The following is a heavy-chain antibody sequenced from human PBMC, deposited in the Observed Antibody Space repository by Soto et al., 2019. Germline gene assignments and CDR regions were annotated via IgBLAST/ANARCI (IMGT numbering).Heavy chain of an antibody. CDR1: GFPLSISW. Sequence: GXSGRLSCATSGFPLSISWLHWFRQVPGKGLQWVSRITSDGSKTDYADSVKGRFTISRNNAGNMVYLQMNSLRAEDTAVYYCVRDMQLWRLDSWGQGTLVTVSS. CDR2: ITSDGSKT. CDR3: VRDMQLWRLDS. D-gene: IGHD2-21*01. J-gene: IGHJ4*02. V-gene: IGHV3-74*01.